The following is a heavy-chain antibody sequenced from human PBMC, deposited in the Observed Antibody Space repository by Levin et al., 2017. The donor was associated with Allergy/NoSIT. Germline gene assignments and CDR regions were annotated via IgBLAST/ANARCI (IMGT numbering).Heavy chain of an antibody. V-gene: IGHV3-49*03. CDR2: IRSNTYGGTA. J-gene: IGHJ5*02. Sequence: GESLKISCTAYGFTFGDYAMSWFRQAPGRGLEWVGYIRSNTYGGTAEYAASVKGRFTISRDDSKNIAYLQMNSLKSDDTAVYWCNRLFAGGGFDPWGQGTLVTVSS. D-gene: IGHD1-26*01. CDR3: NRLFAGGGFDP. CDR1: GFTFGDYA.